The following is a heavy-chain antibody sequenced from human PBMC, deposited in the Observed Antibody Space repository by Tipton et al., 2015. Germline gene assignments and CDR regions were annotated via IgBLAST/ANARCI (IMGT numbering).Heavy chain of an antibody. D-gene: IGHD2-21*01. CDR1: GFTFGTYE. CDR2: ISSSGSTQ. J-gene: IGHJ6*02. Sequence: AVSGFTFGTYEMNWVRQAPGKGLEWISYISSSGSTQYYADSVKGRFTISRDNSKNTLYLQMNSLRVEDTAVYYCAKDLLWAVEESWGTDVWGQGTTVTVSS. CDR3: AKDLLWAVEESWGTDV. V-gene: IGHV3-48*03.